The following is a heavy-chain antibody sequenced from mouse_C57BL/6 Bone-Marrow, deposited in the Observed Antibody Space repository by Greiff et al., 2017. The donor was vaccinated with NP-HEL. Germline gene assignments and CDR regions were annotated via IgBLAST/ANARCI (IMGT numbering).Heavy chain of an antibody. J-gene: IGHJ3*01. CDR2: IDPSGSFT. Sequence: VKLQQPGAELVKPGASVKLSCKASGYTFTSYWMQWVKQRPGQGLEWIGEIDPSGSFTNYHQKFKGKATLTVDTSTSTAYMQLSRLTSEDSAVYYCARGPYDYDGAWFAYWGQGTLVTVSA. V-gene: IGHV1-50*01. D-gene: IGHD2-4*01. CDR3: ARGPYDYDGAWFAY. CDR1: GYTFTSYW.